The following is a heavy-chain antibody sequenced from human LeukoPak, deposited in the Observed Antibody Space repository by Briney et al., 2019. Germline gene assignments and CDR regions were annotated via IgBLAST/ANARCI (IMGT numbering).Heavy chain of an antibody. CDR1: GGSISSSNW. J-gene: IGHJ2*01. CDR3: ARVVVGYSYVYWYFDL. CDR2: IYHSGST. D-gene: IGHD5-18*01. V-gene: IGHV4-4*02. Sequence: SGTLSLTCAVSGGSISSSNWWSWVRQPPGQGLEWIGEIYHSGSTNYNPSLKSRVTISVDKSKNQFSLKLSSVTAADTAVYYCARVVVGYSYVYWYFDLWGRGTLVTVSS.